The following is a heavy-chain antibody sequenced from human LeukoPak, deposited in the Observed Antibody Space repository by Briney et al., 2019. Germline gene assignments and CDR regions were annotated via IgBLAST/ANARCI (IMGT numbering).Heavy chain of an antibody. CDR1: GFTFTNYA. Sequence: GGSLRLSCAASGFTFTNYAMSWFRQAPGKGLEWVSTITGGGVDTYYADSVKGRFTISRDNSKNTLHLQMNSLRAEDTAVYYCARFGGGYGMDVWGQGTTVTVSS. D-gene: IGHD2-15*01. J-gene: IGHJ6*02. CDR2: ITGGGVDT. V-gene: IGHV3-23*01. CDR3: ARFGGGYGMDV.